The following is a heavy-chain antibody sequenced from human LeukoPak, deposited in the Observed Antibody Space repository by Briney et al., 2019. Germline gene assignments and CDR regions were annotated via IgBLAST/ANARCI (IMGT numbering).Heavy chain of an antibody. J-gene: IGHJ4*02. CDR2: ISGSGGST. V-gene: IGHV3-23*01. CDR3: AKDVGVRGVIMGDY. D-gene: IGHD3-10*01. Sequence: GGSLRLSCAASGFTFSSYAMSWVRQAPGKGLEWVSAISGSGGSTYYADSVKGRFTISRDNSKNTLYLQMNSLRAEDTAVYYCAKDVGVRGVIMGDYWGQGTLVTVSS. CDR1: GFTFSSYA.